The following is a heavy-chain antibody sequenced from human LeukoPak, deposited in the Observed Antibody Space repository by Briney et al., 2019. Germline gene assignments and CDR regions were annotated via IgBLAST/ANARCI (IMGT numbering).Heavy chain of an antibody. CDR3: ARGYYEMDV. J-gene: IGHJ6*02. CDR2: INYDGSST. V-gene: IGHV3-74*01. CDR1: GFTFSSYW. Sequence: PGGSLRLSCEVSGFTFSSYWMNWVRQAPGKGPVWVSRINYDGSSTNYADSVKGRFTISRDNAKNTLYLQMSSLRAEDTAVYFCARGYYEMDVWGQGTTVTVSS.